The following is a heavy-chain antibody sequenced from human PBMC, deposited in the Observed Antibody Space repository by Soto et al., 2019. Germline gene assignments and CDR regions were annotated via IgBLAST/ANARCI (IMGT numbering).Heavy chain of an antibody. CDR2: ISVSDAFI. CDR1: GFTFSDYY. J-gene: IGHJ5*02. D-gene: IGHD3-3*01. CDR3: AISYYDFWSGDPNWFDP. V-gene: IGHV3-11*01. Sequence: GGSLRLSCAASGFTFSDYYMSWLRQAPGKGLEWVSGISVSDAFIYYADSVRGQVTISADKSISTAYLQWSSLKASDTAMYYCAISYYDFWSGDPNWFDPWGQGTLVTVSS.